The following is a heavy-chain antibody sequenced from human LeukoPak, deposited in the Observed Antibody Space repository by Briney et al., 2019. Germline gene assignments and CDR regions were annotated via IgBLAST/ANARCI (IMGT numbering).Heavy chain of an antibody. V-gene: IGHV4-59*08. CDR2: IYYSGST. J-gene: IGHJ4*02. D-gene: IGHD3-10*01. CDR3: ARHDYYGSGSYSAFDY. CDR1: GGSISSYY. Sequence: PSETLSLTCTVSGGSISSYYWSWIRQPPGKGLEWIGYIYYSGSTNYNPSLKSRVTISVDTSKNQFSLKLSSVTAADTAVYYCARHDYYGSGSYSAFDYWGQGTPVTVSS.